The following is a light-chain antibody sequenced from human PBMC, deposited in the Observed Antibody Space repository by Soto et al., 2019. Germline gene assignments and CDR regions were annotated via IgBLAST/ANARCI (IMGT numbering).Light chain of an antibody. V-gene: IGKV1-5*03. Sequence: DIQMTQSPSTLCASVGYRVTITCRASQSISSWLAWYQQKPGKAPKLLIYKASSLESGVPSRFSGSGSGTEFTLTISSLQPDDFATYYCQQYQTFGQGTKVDIK. CDR2: KAS. J-gene: IGKJ1*01. CDR3: QQYQT. CDR1: QSISSW.